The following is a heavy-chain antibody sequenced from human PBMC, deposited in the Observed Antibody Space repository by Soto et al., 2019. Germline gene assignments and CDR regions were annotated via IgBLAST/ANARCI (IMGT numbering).Heavy chain of an antibody. J-gene: IGHJ6*02. CDR3: ARDAYYDMGV. V-gene: IGHV3-74*01. Sequence: EVQLVESGGGLVQPGGSLRLSCAASGFTFSTYWMHWVRQAPGKGLVWVSRINSDGSTTNYADSVKGRFTISRDKAKNTLYLQMNRLRAEDTAVYYCARDAYYDMGVWGQGTTVTVSS. CDR1: GFTFSTYW. CDR2: INSDGSTT.